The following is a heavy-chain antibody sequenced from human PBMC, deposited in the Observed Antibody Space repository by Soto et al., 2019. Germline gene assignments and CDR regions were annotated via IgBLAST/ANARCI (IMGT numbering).Heavy chain of an antibody. CDR2: ISATGSTI. V-gene: IGHV3-48*01. J-gene: IGHJ4*02. D-gene: IGHD4-4*01. CDR1: GFTFSDYC. Sequence: EVQLVESGGGLVQPGGSLRLSCAASGFTFSDYCLGWVRQAPGKGLEYVSYISATGSTIYYADSVRGRFTISRDNAKHSLYLQMNSLRAEDTAIYYCARDDFRTWYFDSWGQGTLVTVSS. CDR3: ARDDFRTWYFDS.